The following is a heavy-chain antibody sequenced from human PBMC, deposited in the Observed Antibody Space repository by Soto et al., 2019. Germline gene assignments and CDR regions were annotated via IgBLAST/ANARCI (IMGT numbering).Heavy chain of an antibody. D-gene: IGHD1-1*01. V-gene: IGHV4-4*07. CDR2: IYATGTT. CDR1: GASISGFY. CDR3: VRDGTKTLRDWFDP. J-gene: IGHJ5*02. Sequence: SEILSLTCTVSGASISGFYWSWIRKSAGKGLEWIGRIYATGTTDYNPSLKSRVMMSVDTSKKQFSLKLRSVTAADTAVYYCVRDGTKTLRDWFDPWGQGISVTVSS.